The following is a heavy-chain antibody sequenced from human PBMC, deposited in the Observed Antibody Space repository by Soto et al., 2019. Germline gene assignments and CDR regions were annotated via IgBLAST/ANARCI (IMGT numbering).Heavy chain of an antibody. CDR3: ARGGSSSDNGMDV. V-gene: IGHV3-48*02. CDR2: ISSRSYTI. J-gene: IGHJ6*02. CDR1: GFSFSTYS. D-gene: IGHD6-6*01. Sequence: EVQLVESGGGLVQPGGSLRLSCAASGFSFSTYSMNWVRQAPGKGLEWVSYISSRSYTIYYVDSVKGRFTISRDNAKNSLYLQMTSLRDEDTAVYYCARGGSSSDNGMDVWGQGTTVTVCS.